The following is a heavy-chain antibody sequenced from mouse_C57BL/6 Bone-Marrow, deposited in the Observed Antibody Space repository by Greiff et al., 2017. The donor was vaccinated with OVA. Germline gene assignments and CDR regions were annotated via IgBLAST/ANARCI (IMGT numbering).Heavy chain of an antibody. J-gene: IGHJ4*01. CDR1: GFTFSDYG. CDR3: ARQDLVYYGYDGYYAMDY. Sequence: EVKLVESGGGLVQPGGSLKLSCAASGFTFSDYGMAWVRQAPRKGPEWVAFISNLAYSIYYADTVTGRFTISRENAKNTLYLEMSSLRSEDTAMYYCARQDLVYYGYDGYYAMDYWGQGTSVTVSS. V-gene: IGHV5-15*04. CDR2: ISNLAYSI. D-gene: IGHD2-2*01.